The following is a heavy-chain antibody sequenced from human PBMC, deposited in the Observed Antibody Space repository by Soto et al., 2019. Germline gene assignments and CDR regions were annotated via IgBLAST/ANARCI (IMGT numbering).Heavy chain of an antibody. CDR3: ARARWLQSGYFDY. CDR1: GFTFSSYA. Sequence: GGSLRLSCAASGFTFSSYAMHWVRQAPGKGLEWVAVISYDGSNKYYADSVKGRFTISRDNSKNTLYLQMNSLRAEDTAVYYCARARWLQSGYFDYWGQGTLVTVS. CDR2: ISYDGSNK. D-gene: IGHD5-12*01. J-gene: IGHJ4*02. V-gene: IGHV3-30-3*01.